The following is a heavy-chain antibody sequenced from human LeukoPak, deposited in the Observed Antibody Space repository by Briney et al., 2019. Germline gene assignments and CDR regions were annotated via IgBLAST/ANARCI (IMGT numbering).Heavy chain of an antibody. CDR1: GGSISSYY. Sequence: KASETLSLTCTVSGGSISSYYWSWIRQPPGKGLEWIGYIYYSGSTNYNPSLKSRVTISVDTSKNQFSLKLSSVTAADTAVYYCARDLYDSNGYYYYGMDVWGQGTTVTVSS. CDR2: IYYSGST. J-gene: IGHJ6*02. CDR3: ARDLYDSNGYYYYGMDV. V-gene: IGHV4-59*01. D-gene: IGHD3-22*01.